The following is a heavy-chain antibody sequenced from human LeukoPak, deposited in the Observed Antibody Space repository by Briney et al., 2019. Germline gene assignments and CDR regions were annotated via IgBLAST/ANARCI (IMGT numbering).Heavy chain of an antibody. CDR2: ISYDGSNK. CDR3: ARVRGYSSGCPDY. V-gene: IGHV3-30-3*01. Sequence: GRSLRLSCAASGFTFSSYAMHWVRQAPGKGLEWVAVISYDGSNKYYADSVKGRFTISRDNSKNTLYLQMNSLRAEDTAVYYCARVRGYSSGCPDYWGQGTLVTVSS. D-gene: IGHD6-19*01. CDR1: GFTFSSYA. J-gene: IGHJ4*02.